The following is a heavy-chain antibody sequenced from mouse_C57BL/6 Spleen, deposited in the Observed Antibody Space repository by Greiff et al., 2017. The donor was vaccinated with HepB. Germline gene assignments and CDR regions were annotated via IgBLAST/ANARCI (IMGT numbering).Heavy chain of an antibody. Sequence: QLQLKQPGAELVRPGTSVKLSCKASGYTFTSYWMHWVKQRPGQGLEWIGVIDPSDSYTNYNQKFKGKATLTVDTSSSTAYMQLSSLTSEDSAVYYCARYPYSNYYAMDYWGQGTSVTVSS. CDR2: IDPSDSYT. D-gene: IGHD2-5*01. V-gene: IGHV1-59*01. CDR1: GYTFTSYW. CDR3: ARYPYSNYYAMDY. J-gene: IGHJ4*01.